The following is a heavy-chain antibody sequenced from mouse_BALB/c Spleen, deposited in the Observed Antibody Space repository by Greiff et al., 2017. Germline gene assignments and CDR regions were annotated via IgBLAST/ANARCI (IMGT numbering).Heavy chain of an antibody. CDR3: ARFTTVVPYFDY. D-gene: IGHD1-1*01. CDR2: IYPGDGDT. V-gene: IGHV1-80*01. CDR1: GYAFSSYW. Sequence: LEESGAELVRPGSSVKISCKASGYAFSSYWMNWVKQRPGQGLEWIGQIYPGDGDTNYNGKFKGKATLTADKSSSTAYMQLSSLTSEDSAVYFCARFTTVVPYFDYWGQGTTLTVSS. J-gene: IGHJ2*01.